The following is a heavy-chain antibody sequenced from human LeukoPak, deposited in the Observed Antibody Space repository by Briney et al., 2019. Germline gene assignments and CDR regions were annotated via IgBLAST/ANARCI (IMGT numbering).Heavy chain of an antibody. Sequence: SETLSLTCAVSGGSITTTNWWSWVRQPPGKGLEWIGEVHLSGATNYNPSLESRVSTSIDKSKNHLSLEVTSVTAADAAIYYCTRESGAFSPFGFWGQGTLLTVSS. CDR2: VHLSGAT. V-gene: IGHV4-4*02. CDR1: GGSITTTNW. J-gene: IGHJ4*02. CDR3: TRESGAFSPFGF. D-gene: IGHD1-26*01.